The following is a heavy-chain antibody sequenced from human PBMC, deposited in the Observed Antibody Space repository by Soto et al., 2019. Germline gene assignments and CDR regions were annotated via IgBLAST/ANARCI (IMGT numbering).Heavy chain of an antibody. V-gene: IGHV4-31*03. Sequence: TLSLTCSVSGVSLTSGTYYWSWIRQHPGKGLEWIGYIFYSGSTDYNPSLKSRVNISVDTSKNQFSLKLSSVTAADTAVYYCASTDDFFDYWGQGTLVTVSS. CDR1: GVSLTSGTYY. CDR3: ASTDDFFDY. J-gene: IGHJ4*02. CDR2: IFYSGST.